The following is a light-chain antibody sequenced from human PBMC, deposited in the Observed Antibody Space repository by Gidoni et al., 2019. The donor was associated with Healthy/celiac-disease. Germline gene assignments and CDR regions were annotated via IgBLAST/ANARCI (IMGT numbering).Light chain of an antibody. CDR1: QSVSSSY. CDR3: QQYGSSPWT. J-gene: IGKJ1*01. CDR2: GVS. Sequence: EIVLTQSPGTLSLSPGERATLSCRASQSVSSSYLGWYQQKPGQTPRLLIYGVSSRATGIPDRFSGSGSGTEFTLTISRLEPEDFAVYYCQQYGSSPWTFGQGTKVEIK. V-gene: IGKV3-20*01.